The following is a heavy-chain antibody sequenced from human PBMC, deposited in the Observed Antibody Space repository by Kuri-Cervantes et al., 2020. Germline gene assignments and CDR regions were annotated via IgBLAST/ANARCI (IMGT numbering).Heavy chain of an antibody. CDR3: ARDPGGGSWFDP. CDR2: IYHSGST. Sequence: SETLSLTCAVSGGSISSSNWWSRVRQPPGKGLEWIGEIYHSGSTNYNPSLKSRVTISVDKSKNQFSLKLSSVTAADTAVYYCARDPGGGSWFDPWGQGTLVTVSS. CDR1: GGSISSSNW. D-gene: IGHD1-26*01. V-gene: IGHV4-4*02. J-gene: IGHJ5*02.